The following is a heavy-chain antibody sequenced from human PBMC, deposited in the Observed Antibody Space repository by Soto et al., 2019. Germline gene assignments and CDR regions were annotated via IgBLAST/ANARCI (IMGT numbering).Heavy chain of an antibody. CDR3: ARHIRATVTTKRTFYYYYYMDV. CDR1: GFTFSSYSMN. J-gene: IGHJ6*03. CDR2: IYYSGST. D-gene: IGHD4-17*01. V-gene: IGHV4-39*01. Sequence: PGGSLRLSCAASGFTFSSYSMNWVRQAPGKGLEWIGSIYYSGSTYYNPSLKSRVTISVDTSKNQFSLKLSSVTAADTAVYYCARHIRATVTTKRTFYYYYYMDVWGKGTTVTVS.